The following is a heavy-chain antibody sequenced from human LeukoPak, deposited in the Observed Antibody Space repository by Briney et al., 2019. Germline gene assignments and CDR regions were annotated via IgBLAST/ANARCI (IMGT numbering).Heavy chain of an antibody. V-gene: IGHV3-66*01. CDR1: GFTVSSNY. Sequence: GSLRLSCAASGFTVSSNYMSWVRQAPGKGLEWVSVIYSGGNTYYADSVKGRFTISRDNSKNTLYLQMNSLRAEDTAVYYCAREGVGYYFDYWGQGTLVTVSS. CDR3: AREGVGYYFDY. J-gene: IGHJ4*02. CDR2: IYSGGNT. D-gene: IGHD3-10*01.